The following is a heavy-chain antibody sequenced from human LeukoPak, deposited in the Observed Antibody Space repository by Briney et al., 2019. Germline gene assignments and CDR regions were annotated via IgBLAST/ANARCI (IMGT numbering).Heavy chain of an antibody. CDR1: GGSISSGGYS. J-gene: IGHJ4*02. CDR2: IYHSGST. Sequence: PSETLSLTCAVSGGSISSGGYSWSWIRQPPGKGLEWIGYIYHSGSTYYNPSLKSRVTISVDRSKNQFSLKLSSVTAADTAVYYCARVSEDYYYGSGSYGGFDYWGQGTLVTVSS. D-gene: IGHD3-10*01. CDR3: ARVSEDYYYGSGSYGGFDY. V-gene: IGHV4-30-2*01.